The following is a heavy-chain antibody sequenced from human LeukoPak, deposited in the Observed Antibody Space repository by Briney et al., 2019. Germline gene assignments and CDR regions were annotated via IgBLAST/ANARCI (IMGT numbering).Heavy chain of an antibody. CDR1: GGSVSSPY. D-gene: IGHD3-10*01. J-gene: IGHJ4*02. Sequence: KPSETLSLTCTVSGGSVSSPYCSWMRLPPENRLEWIGFVSSSGGTNYHPSLESRLTMSLDTSKNQVSLSLSSVTAADTAVYYCARQLRFGSSLYFEYWGQGALVTVSS. V-gene: IGHV4-59*08. CDR2: VSSSGGT. CDR3: ARQLRFGSSLYFEY.